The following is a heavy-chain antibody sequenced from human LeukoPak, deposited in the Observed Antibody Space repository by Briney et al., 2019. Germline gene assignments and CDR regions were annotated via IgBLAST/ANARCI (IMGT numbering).Heavy chain of an antibody. CDR3: ARAGVEMATISAFDI. D-gene: IGHD5-24*01. CDR2: FDPEDGET. V-gene: IGHV1-24*01. CDR1: GYTLTELS. J-gene: IGHJ3*02. Sequence: ASVKVSCKVSGYTLTELSMHWVRQAPGKGLEWMGGFDPEDGETIYAQKFQGRVTITADKSTSTAYMELSSLRSEDTAVYYCARAGVEMATISAFDIWGQGTMVTVSS.